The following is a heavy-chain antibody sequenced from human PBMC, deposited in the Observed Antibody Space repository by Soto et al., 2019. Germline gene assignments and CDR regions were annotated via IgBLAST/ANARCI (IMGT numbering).Heavy chain of an antibody. CDR3: ASNYDFWSGYYYYGMDV. Sequence: SETLSLTCAVYGGSFSGYYWSWIRQPPGKGLEWIGEINHSGSTNYNPSLKSRVTISVDTSKNQFSLKLSSVTAADTAVYYCASNYDFWSGYYYYGMDVWGQGTTVTVSS. V-gene: IGHV4-34*01. CDR1: GGSFSGYY. J-gene: IGHJ6*02. D-gene: IGHD3-3*01. CDR2: INHSGST.